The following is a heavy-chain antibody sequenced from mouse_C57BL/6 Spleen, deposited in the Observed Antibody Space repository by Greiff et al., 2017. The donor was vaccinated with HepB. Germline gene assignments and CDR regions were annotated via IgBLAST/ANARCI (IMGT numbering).Heavy chain of an antibody. CDR2: INPYNGGT. V-gene: IGHV1-19*01. D-gene: IGHD1-1*01. Sequence: VQLQQSGPVLVKPGASVKMSCKASGYTFTDYYMNWVKQSHGKSLEWIGVINPYNGGTSYNQKFKGKATLTVDKSSSTAYMELNSLTSEDSAVYYCAREYYGSSPFDVWGTGTTVTVSS. CDR3: AREYYGSSPFDV. J-gene: IGHJ1*03. CDR1: GYTFTDYY.